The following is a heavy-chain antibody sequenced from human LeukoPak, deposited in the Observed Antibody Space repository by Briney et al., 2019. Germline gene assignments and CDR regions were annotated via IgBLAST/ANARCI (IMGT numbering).Heavy chain of an antibody. D-gene: IGHD6-13*01. CDR1: GYMFSSYG. V-gene: IGHV1-18*01. CDR3: AREIASAEINWFDP. Sequence: GASVKVSCKASGYMFSSYGITWVRQAPGQGLEWVGWISAYNGNTNYAQNFQGRVTMTTDTSTSTAFMELRSLRSDDTAVYYCAREIASAEINWFDPWGQGTLVTVSS. CDR2: ISAYNGNT. J-gene: IGHJ5*02.